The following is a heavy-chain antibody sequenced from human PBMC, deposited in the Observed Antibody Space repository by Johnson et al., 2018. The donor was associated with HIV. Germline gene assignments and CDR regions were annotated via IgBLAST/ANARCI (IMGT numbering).Heavy chain of an antibody. D-gene: IGHD1-14*01. CDR1: GFTFSSYA. CDR3: AKIRTSGTGDAFDI. V-gene: IGHV3-30*04. Sequence: VQLVESGGGVVQPGGSLRLSCAASGFTFSSYAMHWVRQAPAKGLEWVAVISYDGSDKYYADSVKGRFTISRDNAKNSLYLQMNSLRAEDTAVYYCAKIRTSGTGDAFDIWGQGTMVTVSS. CDR2: ISYDGSDK. J-gene: IGHJ3*02.